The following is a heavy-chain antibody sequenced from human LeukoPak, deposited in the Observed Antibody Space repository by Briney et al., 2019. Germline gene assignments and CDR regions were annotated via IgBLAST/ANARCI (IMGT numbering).Heavy chain of an antibody. CDR3: ARDQVLRYFDWLLSKDPNWFDP. J-gene: IGHJ5*02. V-gene: IGHV1-18*01. CDR2: ISAYNGNT. Sequence: ASVKVSCKASGYTFTSYGISWVRQAPGQGLEWMGWISAYNGNTNYAQKLQGRVTMTTDTSTSTAYMELRSLRSDDTAVYYCARDQVLRYFDWLLSKDPNWFDPWGQGTLVTVSS. CDR1: GYTFTSYG. D-gene: IGHD3-9*01.